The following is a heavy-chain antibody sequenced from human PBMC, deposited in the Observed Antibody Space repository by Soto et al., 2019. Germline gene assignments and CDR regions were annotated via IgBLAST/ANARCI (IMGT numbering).Heavy chain of an antibody. CDR1: GFTFSSYA. Sequence: EVQLFESGGGLVQPGGSLRLSCAASGFTFSSYAMSWVRQAAGKGLEWVSAISGSGGRTYYADSVKGRFTISRDNSKNTLYLQMNSLRAEDTAVYYCAKDLRGARRVGPFDIWGQGTMVTVSS. D-gene: IGHD3-10*01. CDR3: AKDLRGARRVGPFDI. V-gene: IGHV3-23*01. J-gene: IGHJ3*02. CDR2: ISGSGGRT.